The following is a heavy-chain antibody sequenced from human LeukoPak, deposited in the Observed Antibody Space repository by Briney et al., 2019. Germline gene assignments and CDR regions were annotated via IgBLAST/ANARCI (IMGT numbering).Heavy chain of an antibody. J-gene: IGHJ4*02. CDR3: AREASVGVSPLDH. CDR1: GGSISSSSYY. D-gene: IGHD1-26*01. V-gene: IGHV4-39*07. CDR2: IYYSGST. Sequence: SETLSLTCTVSGGSISSSSYYWGWIRQPPGRGLEWIGSIYYSGSTYYNPSLKSRVTMSVDTSKNQFSLKLSSVTAADTAVYYCAREASVGVSPLDHWGQGTVVTVSS.